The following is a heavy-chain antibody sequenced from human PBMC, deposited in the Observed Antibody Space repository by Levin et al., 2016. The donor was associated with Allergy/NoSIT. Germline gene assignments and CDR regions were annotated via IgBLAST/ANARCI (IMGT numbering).Heavy chain of an antibody. Sequence: ASVKVSCKAGGYYFTSFGIHWVRQAPGQRLEWMGWITPGNGYTKYSQRLQGRVTITGDTSASTVYMDLSSLRSEDTAVYYCARGVGGSSHAFDFWGQGTMVTVAS. CDR2: ITPGNGYT. CDR3: ARGVGGSSHAFDF. J-gene: IGHJ3*01. CDR1: GYYFTSFG. V-gene: IGHV1-3*01. D-gene: IGHD1-26*01.